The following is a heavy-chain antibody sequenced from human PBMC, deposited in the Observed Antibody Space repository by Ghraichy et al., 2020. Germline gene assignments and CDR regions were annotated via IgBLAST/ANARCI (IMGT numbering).Heavy chain of an antibody. V-gene: IGHV3-21*01. CDR3: ARVGEQLVLFVSAPSHNWYFDL. J-gene: IGHJ2*01. D-gene: IGHD6-13*01. CDR1: GFTFSSYS. Sequence: GESLNISCAASGFTFSSYSMNWVRQAPGKGLEWVSSISSSSSYIYYADSVKGRFTISRDNAKNSLYLQMNSLRAEDTAVYYCARVGEQLVLFVSAPSHNWYFDLWGRGTLVTVSS. CDR2: ISSSSSYI.